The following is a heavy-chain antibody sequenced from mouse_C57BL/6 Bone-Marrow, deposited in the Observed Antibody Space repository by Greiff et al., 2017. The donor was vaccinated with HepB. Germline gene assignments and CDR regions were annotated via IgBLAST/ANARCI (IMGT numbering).Heavy chain of an antibody. CDR1: GYSITSGYY. CDR2: ISYDGSN. V-gene: IGHV3-6*01. CDR3: AREGDYYGSSYVRYAMDY. Sequence: ESGPGLVKPSQSLSLTCSVTGYSITSGYYWNWIRQFPGNKLEWMGYISYDGSNNYNPSLKNRISITRDTSKNQFFLKLNSVTTEDTATYYCAREGDYYGSSYVRYAMDYWGQGTSVTVSS. D-gene: IGHD1-1*01. J-gene: IGHJ4*01.